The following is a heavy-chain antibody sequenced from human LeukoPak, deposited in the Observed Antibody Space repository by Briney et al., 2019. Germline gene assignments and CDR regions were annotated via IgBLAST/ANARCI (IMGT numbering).Heavy chain of an antibody. D-gene: IGHD2-2*03. J-gene: IGHJ5*02. Sequence: KPSETLSLTCTVSGGSISSYYWSWIRQPPGKGLEWIGYIYYSGSTNYNPSLKSRVTISVDTSKNQFSLKLCSVTAADTAVYYCARVPSGYCSSTSCFLNWFDPWGQGTLVTVSS. CDR1: GGSISSYY. CDR2: IYYSGST. CDR3: ARVPSGYCSSTSCFLNWFDP. V-gene: IGHV4-59*01.